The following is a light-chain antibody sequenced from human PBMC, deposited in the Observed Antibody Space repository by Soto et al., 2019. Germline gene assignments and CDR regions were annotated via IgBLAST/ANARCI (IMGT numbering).Light chain of an antibody. CDR3: SSYTSSSSYV. J-gene: IGLJ1*01. CDR2: EVS. CDR1: SSDVGGYNY. V-gene: IGLV2-14*01. Sequence: ALTQPASVSGSPRQSITISCTGTSSDVGGYNYVSWYQQHPGKAPKLMIYEVSNRPSGVSNRFSGSKSGNTASLTISGLQAEDEADYYCSSYTSSSSYVFGTGTKVTVL.